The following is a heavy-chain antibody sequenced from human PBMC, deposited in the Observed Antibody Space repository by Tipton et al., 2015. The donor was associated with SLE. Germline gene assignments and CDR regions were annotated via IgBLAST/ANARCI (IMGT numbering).Heavy chain of an antibody. D-gene: IGHD3-22*01. J-gene: IGHJ6*03. CDR1: RFTFSDYY. Sequence: SLRLSCAASRFTFSDYYMNWIRQAPGKGLEWVSYISSSGSSIYYADSVRGRFTISRDNAKNSLSLQMNSLRGEDSAVYYCASGSPFYDSSGYYYMDVWGKGTTVTVSS. CDR3: ASGSPFYDSSGYYYMDV. CDR2: ISSSGSSI. V-gene: IGHV3-11*04.